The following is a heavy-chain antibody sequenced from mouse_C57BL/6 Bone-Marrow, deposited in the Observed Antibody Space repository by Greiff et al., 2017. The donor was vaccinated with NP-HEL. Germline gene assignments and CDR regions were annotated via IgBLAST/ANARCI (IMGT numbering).Heavy chain of an antibody. D-gene: IGHD1-1*01. CDR1: GFTFTDYY. CDR2: IRNKANGYTT. Sequence: EVKVVESGGGLVQPGGSLSLSCAASGFTFTDYYMSWVRQPPGKALEWLGFIRNKANGYTTEYSASVKGRFTISRDNSQSILYIQMNALRAEDSATYYCARGEDYYGSSYGAYWGQGTLVTVSA. CDR3: ARGEDYYGSSYGAY. V-gene: IGHV7-3*01. J-gene: IGHJ3*01.